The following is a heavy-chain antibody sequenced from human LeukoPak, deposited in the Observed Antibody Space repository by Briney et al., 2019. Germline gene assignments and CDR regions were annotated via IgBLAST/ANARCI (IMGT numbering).Heavy chain of an antibody. J-gene: IGHJ5*02. CDR2: FDPEDGET. Sequence: ASVKVSCKVSGYTLTELSMHWVRQAPGKGLEWMGGFDPEDGETIYAQKFQGRVTMTEDTSTDTAYMELSSLRSDDTAVYYCATVGVVVPAARVRWWFDPWGQGTLVTVSS. V-gene: IGHV1-24*01. D-gene: IGHD2-2*01. CDR1: GYTLTELS. CDR3: ATVGVVVPAARVRWWFDP.